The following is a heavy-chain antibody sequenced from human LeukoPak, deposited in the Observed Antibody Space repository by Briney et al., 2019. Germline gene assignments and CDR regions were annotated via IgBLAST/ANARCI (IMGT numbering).Heavy chain of an antibody. D-gene: IGHD2-21*02. CDR3: AKSEAYCGGDCYSSEYFQH. V-gene: IGHV3-20*04. J-gene: IGHJ1*01. Sequence: GGSLRLSCAASGFTFDDYGMSWVRQAPGKGLEWVSGINWNGGSTGYADSVKGRFTISRDNAKNSLYLQMNSLRAEDTAVYYCAKSEAYCGGDCYSSEYFQHWGQGTLVTVSS. CDR1: GFTFDDYG. CDR2: INWNGGST.